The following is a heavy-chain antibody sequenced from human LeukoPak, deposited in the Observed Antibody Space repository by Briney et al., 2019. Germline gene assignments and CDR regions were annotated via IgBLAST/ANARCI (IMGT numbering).Heavy chain of an antibody. V-gene: IGHV3-23*01. CDR1: EFTFSKYG. CDR3: AKAQGYYDC. CDR2: IGVGGTT. D-gene: IGHD3-22*01. Sequence: PGGSLRLSRAASEFTFSKYGMNWVRQAPGKGLEWVSGIGVGGTTYYADSVKGRLTISRDTSKNTLYLQMNSLRAEDTAVYYCAKAQGYYDCWGQGTLVTVSS. J-gene: IGHJ4*02.